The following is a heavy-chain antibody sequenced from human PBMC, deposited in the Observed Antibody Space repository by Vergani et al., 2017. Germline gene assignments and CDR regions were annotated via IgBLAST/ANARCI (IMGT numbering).Heavy chain of an antibody. D-gene: IGHD6-19*01. V-gene: IGHV3-23*01. CDR1: GFTFIMHA. CDR3: AKVGRSEVAGTFGAFDI. J-gene: IGHJ3*02. Sequence: EVQLLESGGDLVQPGGSLRLSCAASGFTFIMHAMSWVRQAPGKGLEWFSTLSASDRRTHYADSVKGRFTISRDNSKNTLFFHMNSLRPEDTAVYYCAKVGRSEVAGTFGAFDIWGQGTMVTVSS. CDR2: LSASDRRT.